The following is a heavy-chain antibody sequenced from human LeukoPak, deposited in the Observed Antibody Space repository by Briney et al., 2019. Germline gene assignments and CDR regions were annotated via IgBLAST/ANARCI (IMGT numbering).Heavy chain of an antibody. CDR2: ITPHGNAA. CDR1: GFTLSNDW. J-gene: IGHJ4*02. CDR3: ARDFVIMETPGDDFDY. Sequence: QPGGSLRLSCAASGFTLSNDWTHWVRQAPGKGLAWVSRITPHGNAANYADSVRGRFTISRDNAKNTLYLQMTSLGAEDTAVYYCARDFVIMETPGDDFDYWGQGTLVTVSS. V-gene: IGHV3-74*01. D-gene: IGHD2/OR15-2a*01.